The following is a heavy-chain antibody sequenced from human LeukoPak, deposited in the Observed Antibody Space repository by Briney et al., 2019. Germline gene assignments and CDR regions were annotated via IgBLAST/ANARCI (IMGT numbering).Heavy chain of an antibody. D-gene: IGHD3-10*01. J-gene: IGHJ4*01. CDR1: GDSISSTSYY. CDR3: ASRVYGLGSFNY. V-gene: IGHV4-39*01. CDR2: IYNSGTT. Sequence: SETLSLTCTVSGDSISSTSYYWDWIRQPPGKGLEWIVSIYNSGTTYYNPSPKIPVTISVYTSKNQFSLKVSSVTAADTAVYYCASRVYGLGSFNYWGQGTLVTVSS.